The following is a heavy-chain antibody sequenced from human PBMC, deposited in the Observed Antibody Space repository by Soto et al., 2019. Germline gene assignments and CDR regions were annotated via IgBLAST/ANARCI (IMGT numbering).Heavy chain of an antibody. D-gene: IGHD3-22*01. J-gene: IGHJ5*02. CDR1: GGTFSSYA. Sequence: SVKVSCKASGGTFSSYAISWVRQAPGQGLEWMGGIIPIFGTANYAQKFQGRVTITADESTSTAYMELSSLRSEDTAVYYCARDHYYDSSGYLWFDPWGQGTLVTVSS. V-gene: IGHV1-69*13. CDR3: ARDHYYDSSGYLWFDP. CDR2: IIPIFGTA.